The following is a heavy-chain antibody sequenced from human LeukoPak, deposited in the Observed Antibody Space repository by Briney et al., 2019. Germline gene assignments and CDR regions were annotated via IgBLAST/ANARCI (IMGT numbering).Heavy chain of an antibody. CDR1: GFTFSDNY. V-gene: IGHV3-11*04. D-gene: IGHD1-1*01. J-gene: IGHJ4*02. CDR3: ARDPRTVRI. Sequence: PGGSLRLSCAAYGFTFSDNYMTWVRQAPGKGLEWLSYISGNGGDIQYADSVKGRFTISRDNAKSLLYLQMDSLRVEDTAIYYCARDPRTVRIWGQGTLVTVSS. CDR2: ISGNGGDI.